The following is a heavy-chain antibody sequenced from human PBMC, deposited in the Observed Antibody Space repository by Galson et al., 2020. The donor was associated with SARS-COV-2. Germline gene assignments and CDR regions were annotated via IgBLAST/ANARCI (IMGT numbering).Heavy chain of an antibody. D-gene: IGHD3-16*01. J-gene: IGHJ3*02. CDR1: GFTFSSYG. V-gene: IGHV3-30*18. CDR3: AKDLVIHYDYSWGSLGPAFDM. CDR2: IAYDGNNK. Sequence: GGSLRLSCAASGFTFSSYGMHWVRQAPGKGLEWVAVIAYDGNNKWYADSVKGRFTITRDNSKNTLYLEMNSPRADDTAVYFCAKDLVIHYDYSWGSLGPAFDMWGQGTMVTVSS.